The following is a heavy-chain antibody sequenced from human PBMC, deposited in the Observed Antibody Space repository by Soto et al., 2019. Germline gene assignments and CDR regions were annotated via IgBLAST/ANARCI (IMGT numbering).Heavy chain of an antibody. CDR3: ARAGYRYFDSISYPVCYFDY. D-gene: IGHD3-22*01. Sequence: PSETLSLTCAVSGYSISSGYYWGWIRQPPGKGLEWIGSIYHTGNTYYNPSLKRRVTISVDPSKNQFSLKLSSLTAADTAVYYCARAGYRYFDSISYPVCYFDYWGQGTLGTVSS. CDR1: GYSISSGYY. V-gene: IGHV4-38-2*01. J-gene: IGHJ4*02. CDR2: IYHTGNT.